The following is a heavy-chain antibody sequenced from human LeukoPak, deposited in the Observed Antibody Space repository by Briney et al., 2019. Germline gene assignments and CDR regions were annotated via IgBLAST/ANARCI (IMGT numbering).Heavy chain of an antibody. CDR2: INTNTGNP. CDR3: ARDHCSSISCYGYYFDY. Sequence: ASVKVSCKASGYTFTGYYMHWVRQAPGQGLEWMGWINTNTGNPTYAQGFTGRFVFSLDTSVSTAYLQISSLKAEDTAVYYCARDHCSSISCYGYYFDYWGQGTLVTVSS. J-gene: IGHJ4*02. V-gene: IGHV7-4-1*02. CDR1: GYTFTGYY. D-gene: IGHD2-2*01.